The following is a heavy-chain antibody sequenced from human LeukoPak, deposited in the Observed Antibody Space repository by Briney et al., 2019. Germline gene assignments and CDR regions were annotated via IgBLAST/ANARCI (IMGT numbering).Heavy chain of an antibody. CDR2: ISSSSSTI. CDR1: GFTFSDYY. V-gene: IGHV3-11*04. CDR3: ARVRYYGSAHPDY. Sequence: GGSLRLSCAASGFTFSDYYMSWIRQAPGKGLEWVSYISSSSSTIYYADSVKGRFTISRDNAKNSLYLQMNSLRAEDTAVYYCARVRYYGSAHPDYWGQGTLVTVSS. J-gene: IGHJ4*02. D-gene: IGHD3-10*01.